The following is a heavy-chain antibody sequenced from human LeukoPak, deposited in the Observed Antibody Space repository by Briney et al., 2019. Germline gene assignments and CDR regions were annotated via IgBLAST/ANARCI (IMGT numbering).Heavy chain of an antibody. CDR3: AGGTYSYGRNPGY. CDR1: GGTFSSYA. D-gene: IGHD5-18*01. J-gene: IGHJ4*02. CDR2: IIPIFGTA. V-gene: IGHV1-69*13. Sequence: SVKVSCKASGGTFSSYAISWVRQAPGQGLEWMGGIIPIFGTANYAQKFQGRVTITADESTSTAYMELSSLRSEDTAVYYCAGGTYSYGRNPGYWGQGTLVTVSS.